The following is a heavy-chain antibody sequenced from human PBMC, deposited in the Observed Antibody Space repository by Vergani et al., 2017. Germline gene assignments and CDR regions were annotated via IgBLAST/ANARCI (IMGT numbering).Heavy chain of an antibody. CDR3: ARRSRLQWLDPLLNAIDI. CDR1: GYTFTGYY. D-gene: IGHD6-19*01. J-gene: IGHJ3*02. Sequence: QVQLVQSGAEVKKPGASVKVSCKASGYTFTGYYMHWVRQAPGQGLEWMGWINPNSGGTNYAQKFQGRVTMTRDTSNSTAYLQWSSLKASDTAMYYCARRSRLQWLDPLLNAIDIWGQGTMVTVSS. V-gene: IGHV1-2*02. CDR2: INPNSGGT.